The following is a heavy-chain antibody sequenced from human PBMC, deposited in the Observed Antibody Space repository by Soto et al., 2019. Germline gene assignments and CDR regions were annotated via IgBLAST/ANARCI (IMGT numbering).Heavy chain of an antibody. D-gene: IGHD3-22*01. CDR1: GGSFSGYY. V-gene: IGHV4-34*01. Sequence: PSETLSLTCAVYGGSFSGYYWSWIRQPPGKGLEWIGEINHSGSTNYNPSLKSRVTISVDTSKNQFSLKLSSVTAADTAVYYCARDSGYYEGSYYYYGMDVWGQGTTVTVSS. CDR2: INHSGST. J-gene: IGHJ6*02. CDR3: ARDSGYYEGSYYYYGMDV.